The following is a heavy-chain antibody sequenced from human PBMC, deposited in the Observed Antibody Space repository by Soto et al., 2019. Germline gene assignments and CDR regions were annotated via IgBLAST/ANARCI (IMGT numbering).Heavy chain of an antibody. J-gene: IGHJ4*02. CDR3: ARRV. CDR2: ISAGGDTT. V-gene: IGHV3-23*01. Sequence: PGGSLRLSCATSVFTVSNYPMNWVRQAPGKGLEWVSGISAGGDTTYYADSVKGRFTIFRDNSKNSVSLQMNSLRVEDTAVYYCARRVWGQGTLVTVSS. CDR1: VFTVSNYP.